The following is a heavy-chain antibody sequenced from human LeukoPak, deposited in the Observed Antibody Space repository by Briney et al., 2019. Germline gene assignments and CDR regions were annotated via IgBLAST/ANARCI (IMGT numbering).Heavy chain of an antibody. CDR2: ISYDGSNK. J-gene: IGHJ4*02. D-gene: IGHD4-17*01. CDR3: AKSYGDYGKH. V-gene: IGHV3-30*18. CDR1: GFTFNSYG. Sequence: GSLRLSCAASGFTFNSYGMHWVRQAPGKGLEWVAVISYDGSNKYYADSVKGRFTISRDNSKNTLYLQMNSLRAEDTAVYYCAKSYGDYGKHWGQGTLVTVSS.